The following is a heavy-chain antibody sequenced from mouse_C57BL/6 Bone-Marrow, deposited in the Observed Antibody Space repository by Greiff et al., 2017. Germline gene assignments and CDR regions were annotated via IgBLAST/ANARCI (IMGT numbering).Heavy chain of an antibody. J-gene: IGHJ3*01. CDR3: ARDYYGISFWFAY. V-gene: IGHV1-69*01. D-gene: IGHD1-1*01. CDR2: IDPYDSYT. CDR1: GYTFTNYC. Sequence: QVQLQQPGPELVMPGASVKLSCKASGYTFTNYCMHWVKQSHGKGLEWIGEIDPYDSYTNYNQKFKGKSTLTVDKSSSTAYMQLSSLTSEDSAVXYCARDYYGISFWFAYWGQGTLVTVSA.